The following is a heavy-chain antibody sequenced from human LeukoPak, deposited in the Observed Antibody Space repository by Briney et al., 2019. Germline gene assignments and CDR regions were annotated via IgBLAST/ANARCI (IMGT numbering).Heavy chain of an antibody. Sequence: PGGSLRLSCAASDFTFSSYGMHWVRQAPGKGLEWVAVIWYDGSNKYYADSVKGRFTISRDNSKNTLYLQMNSLRAEDTAVYYCARDPGRGYSGYDFDYWGQGTLVTVSS. D-gene: IGHD5-12*01. CDR2: IWYDGSNK. J-gene: IGHJ4*02. CDR3: ARDPGRGYSGYDFDY. CDR1: DFTFSSYG. V-gene: IGHV3-33*01.